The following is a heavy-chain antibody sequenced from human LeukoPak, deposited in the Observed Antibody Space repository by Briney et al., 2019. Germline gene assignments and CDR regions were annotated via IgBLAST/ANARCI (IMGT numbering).Heavy chain of an antibody. J-gene: IGHJ4*02. CDR3: AKDYYDSSGLGYFDY. CDR2: ISWNSGSI. Sequence: GGSLRLSCAASGFTFDDYAMHWVRQAPGKGLEWVSGISWNSGSIGYADSVKGRFTISRDNAKNSLYLLMNSLRAEDTALYYCAKDYYDSSGLGYFDYWGQGTLVTVSS. V-gene: IGHV3-9*01. CDR1: GFTFDDYA. D-gene: IGHD3-22*01.